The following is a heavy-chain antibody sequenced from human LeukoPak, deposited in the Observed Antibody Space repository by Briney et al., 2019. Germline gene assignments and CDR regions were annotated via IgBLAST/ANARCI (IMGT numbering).Heavy chain of an antibody. D-gene: IGHD5-18*01. CDR3: ARDGGSYGPR. CDR1: GFTFSSYS. CDR2: ISSSSTYV. V-gene: IGHV3-21*01. Sequence: GGSLRLSCAASGFTFSSYSMNWVRQAPGKGLEWVSSISSSSTYVYYADSVKGRFTISRDNAKNSLYLQMNSLRAEDTAVYYCARDGGSYGPRWGQGTLVTVSS. J-gene: IGHJ4*02.